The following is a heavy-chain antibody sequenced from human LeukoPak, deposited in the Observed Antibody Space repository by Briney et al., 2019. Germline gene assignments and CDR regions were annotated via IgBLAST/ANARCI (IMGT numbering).Heavy chain of an antibody. CDR3: ARDLNLHTSNYNWFDP. D-gene: IGHD1-7*01. V-gene: IGHV3-30-3*01. CDR1: GFTFSSYA. CDR2: ISYDGSNK. Sequence: PGGSLRLSCAASGFTFSSYAMHWVRQAPGKGLEWVAVISYDGSNKYYADSVKGRFTISRDNSKNTLYLQMNSLRAEDTAVYYCARDLNLHTSNYNWFDPWGQGTLVTVSS. J-gene: IGHJ5*02.